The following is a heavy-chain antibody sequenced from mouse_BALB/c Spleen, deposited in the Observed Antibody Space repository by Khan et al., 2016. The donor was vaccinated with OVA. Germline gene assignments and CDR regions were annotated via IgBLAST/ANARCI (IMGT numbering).Heavy chain of an antibody. CDR1: GYSFTSYY. CDR3: TRHGCVAWFTY. V-gene: IGHV1S135*01. J-gene: IGHJ3*01. D-gene: IGHD2-2*01. Sequence: EVQLQQSGPELMKPGASVKISCKASGYSFTSYYIHWVKQSHGKSLEWIGYVDPFSGGTTYNQKFKGKATLTVEKSYSTAYIHFSNLTSEDSADYYCTRHGCVAWFTYWGQGTLVTVSA. CDR2: VDPFSGGT.